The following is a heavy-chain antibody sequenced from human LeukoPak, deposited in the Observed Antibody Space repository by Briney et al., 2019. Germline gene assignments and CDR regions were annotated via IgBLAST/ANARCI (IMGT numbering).Heavy chain of an antibody. J-gene: IGHJ5*02. CDR3: VRATAFGPQNPFDP. D-gene: IGHD3-10*01. Sequence: PGGSLRLSCAASGFTFSDYYMNWIRQAPGKGLEWISYISSHGRAIHYGDSVKGRFTISRDNAKNSLHLQMNSLRAEDTAVYYCVRATAFGPQNPFDPWGQGTLVTVSS. CDR2: ISSHGRAI. V-gene: IGHV3-11*04. CDR1: GFTFSDYY.